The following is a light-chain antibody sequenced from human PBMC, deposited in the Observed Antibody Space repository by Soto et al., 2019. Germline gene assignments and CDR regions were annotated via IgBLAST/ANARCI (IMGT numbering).Light chain of an antibody. Sequence: QSALTQPPSVSGSPGQSVTISCTGTSSDIGSYNGVSWYQQPPGTAPKLIIYEGSTRPSVVPDRFSGSKSGNTASLTISGLQAEDEADYYCNSYTISGTYVFGTGTKVTVL. CDR1: SSDIGSYNG. V-gene: IGLV2-18*02. CDR3: NSYTISGTYV. CDR2: EGS. J-gene: IGLJ1*01.